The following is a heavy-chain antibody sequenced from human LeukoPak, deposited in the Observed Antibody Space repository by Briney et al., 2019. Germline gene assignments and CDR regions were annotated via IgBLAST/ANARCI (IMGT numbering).Heavy chain of an antibody. CDR3: AKGIGYRYGDGIDY. CDR1: GFTFSSYS. Sequence: GGSLRLSCAASGFTFSSYSMNWVRQTPGKGLEWVSVISGGGSYYAASVKGRFTISRDNSKNTLYLKMNSLRVEDTAIYYCAKGIGYRYGDGIDYWGQGTLVTVSS. CDR2: ISGGGS. J-gene: IGHJ4*02. D-gene: IGHD5-18*01. V-gene: IGHV3-23*01.